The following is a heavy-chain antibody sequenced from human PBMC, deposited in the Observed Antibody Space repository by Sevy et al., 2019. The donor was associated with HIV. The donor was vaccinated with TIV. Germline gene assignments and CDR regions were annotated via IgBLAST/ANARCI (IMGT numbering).Heavy chain of an antibody. J-gene: IGHJ6*02. D-gene: IGHD2-2*01. V-gene: IGHV4-34*01. CDR1: GGSFSGYY. Sequence: SETLSLTCAVYGGSFSGYYWSWIRQPPGKGLEWIGEINHSGSTNYNPSLKSRVTISVDTSKNQFSPKLSSVTAADTAVYYCARAADCSSTSCRDDRGGYYYYGMDVWGQGTTVTVSS. CDR3: ARAADCSSTSCRDDRGGYYYYGMDV. CDR2: INHSGST.